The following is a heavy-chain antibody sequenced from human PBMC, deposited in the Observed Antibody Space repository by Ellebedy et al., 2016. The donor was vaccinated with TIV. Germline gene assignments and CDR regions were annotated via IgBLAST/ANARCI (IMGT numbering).Heavy chain of an antibody. D-gene: IGHD2-2*01. CDR3: ARLARQLDY. CDR2: IKQDGSDK. CDR1: GFTFSNYW. J-gene: IGHJ4*02. V-gene: IGHV3-7*01. Sequence: GGSLRLSXAASGFTFSNYWMSWVRQAPGKGLEWVATIKQDGSDKYFVDSVKGRFTISRDNAKNSLYLQMNSLRAEDTAVYYCARLARQLDYWGQGSLVTVSS.